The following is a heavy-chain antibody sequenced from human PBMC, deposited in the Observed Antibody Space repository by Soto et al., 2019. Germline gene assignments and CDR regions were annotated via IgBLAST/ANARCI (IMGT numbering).Heavy chain of an antibody. J-gene: IGHJ3*02. V-gene: IGHV3-21*01. Sequence: SGGSLRLSCAASGFTFSSYSMNWVRQAPGKGLEWVSSISSSSSYIYYADSVKGRFTISRDNAKNSLYLQMNSLRAEDTAVYYCARSFGAGTPPLDAFDIWGQGTMVTVSS. CDR1: GFTFSSYS. D-gene: IGHD1-1*01. CDR3: ARSFGAGTPPLDAFDI. CDR2: ISSSSSYI.